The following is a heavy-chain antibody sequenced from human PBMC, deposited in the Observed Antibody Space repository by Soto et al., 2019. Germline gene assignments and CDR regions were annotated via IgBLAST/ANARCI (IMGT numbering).Heavy chain of an antibody. J-gene: IGHJ6*04. CDR3: AKVRMDDILTGYSLRDGMDV. D-gene: IGHD3-9*01. Sequence: QVQLVESGGGVVQPGRSLRLSCAASGFTFSSYGMHWVRQAPGKGLEWVAVISYDGSNKYYADSVKGPFTISRDNSKNTLYLQMNSLRAEDTAVYYCAKVRMDDILTGYSLRDGMDVWGEGTTVTVSS. CDR2: ISYDGSNK. V-gene: IGHV3-30*18. CDR1: GFTFSSYG.